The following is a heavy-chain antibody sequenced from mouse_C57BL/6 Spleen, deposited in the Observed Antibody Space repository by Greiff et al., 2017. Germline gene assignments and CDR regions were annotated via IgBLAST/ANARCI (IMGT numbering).Heavy chain of an antibody. CDR1: GYTFTDYE. Sequence: VKLMESGAELVRPGASVTLSCKASGYTFTDYEMHWVKQTPVHGLEWIGAIDPETGGTAYNQKFKGKAILTADKSSSTAYMELRSLTSEDSAVYYCTNKLGPFDYWGQGTTLTVSS. D-gene: IGHD4-1*01. CDR2: IDPETGGT. V-gene: IGHV1-15*01. CDR3: TNKLGPFDY. J-gene: IGHJ2*01.